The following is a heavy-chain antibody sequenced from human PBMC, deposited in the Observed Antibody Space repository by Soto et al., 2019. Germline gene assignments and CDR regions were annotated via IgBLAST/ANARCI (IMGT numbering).Heavy chain of an antibody. J-gene: IGHJ4*02. V-gene: IGHV3-74*01. D-gene: IGHD6-25*01. CDR1: GFTFGTYW. CDR3: APAGQDRFDN. CDR2: IDSGGSTI. Sequence: EVQLVESGGGLVQPGGSLRLSCAASGFTFGTYWMHWVRQAPGKGLGWVSRIDSGGSTIDYADSVRGRFTISRDNAKNTLYLQMSSLTVEDTAVDYCAPAGQDRFDNWGQVTLVTVSS.